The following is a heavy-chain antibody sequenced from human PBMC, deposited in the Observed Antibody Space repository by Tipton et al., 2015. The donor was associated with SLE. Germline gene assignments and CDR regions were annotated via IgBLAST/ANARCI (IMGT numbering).Heavy chain of an antibody. J-gene: IGHJ3*01. CDR1: GVSISSDNW. D-gene: IGHD7-27*01. CDR2: IHHSGRT. V-gene: IGHV4-4*02. Sequence: TLSLTCVVSGVSISSDNWWGWVRQSPGKGLEWIGEIHHSGRTNFNPSLTSRVNILLDKSKNQISVRLTSVTAADTAVYYCAKDPGEGPKTLDVWGQGTKVTVSS. CDR3: AKDPGEGPKTLDV.